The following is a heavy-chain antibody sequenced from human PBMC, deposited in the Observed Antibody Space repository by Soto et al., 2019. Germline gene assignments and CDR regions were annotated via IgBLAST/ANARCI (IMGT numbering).Heavy chain of an antibody. CDR3: ARGRRSSGRHDAYDI. V-gene: IGHV4-31*03. CDR1: GGSISSGGYY. CDR2: IDNSGST. Sequence: QVQLQESGPGLVKPSQTLSLTCTVSGGSISSGGYYWSWIRQLPGKGLEWIGYIDNSGSTSYNPSIKSRITISIDTSTNQSSLKRSSVTAADTAVYYCARGRRSSGRHDAYDIWGRGTMVTVSS. J-gene: IGHJ3*02. D-gene: IGHD3-22*01.